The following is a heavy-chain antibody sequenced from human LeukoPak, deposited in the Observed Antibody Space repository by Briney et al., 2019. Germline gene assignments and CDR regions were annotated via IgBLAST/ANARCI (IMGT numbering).Heavy chain of an antibody. CDR1: GFTFSSYE. V-gene: IGHV3-48*03. CDR2: ISSSGSTI. D-gene: IGHD2-15*01. CDR3: AREWPYCSGGSCYFDY. J-gene: IGHJ4*02. Sequence: GGSLRLSCAASGFTFSSYEMNWVRQAPGKGLEWVSYISSSGSTIYYADSVKGRFTISRDNAKNSLYLQMNSLRAEDTAVYHCAREWPYCSGGSCYFDYWGQGTLVTVSS.